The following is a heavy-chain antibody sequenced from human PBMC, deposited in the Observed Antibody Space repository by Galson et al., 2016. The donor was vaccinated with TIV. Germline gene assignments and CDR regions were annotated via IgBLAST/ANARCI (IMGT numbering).Heavy chain of an antibody. CDR3: ARTDTLKNYYDSSGYYPF. CDR1: GYTFSDYY. CDR2: INPNNGGT. Sequence: SVKVSCKASGYTFSDYYIHWVRQAPGQGLEWMGRINPNNGGTDNAQNFQGRVTMTRDTSVSTAYMELSSLRSDDTAVYYCARTDTLKNYYDSSGYYPFWGQGTLVTVSS. J-gene: IGHJ4*02. V-gene: IGHV1-2*06. D-gene: IGHD3-22*01.